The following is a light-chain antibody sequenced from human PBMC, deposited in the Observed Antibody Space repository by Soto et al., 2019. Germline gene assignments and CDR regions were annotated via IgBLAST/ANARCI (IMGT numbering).Light chain of an antibody. CDR3: CSLTTSHTYV. Sequence: QSALTQPASVSGSPGQSITISCTGTSSDIGHYDYVSWYQQHPGKAPKLMIYHVTYRPSGVSNRYSDSKSGNSASLTISGLQADDEVDYYCCSLTTSHTYVFGSGTKVTVL. V-gene: IGLV2-14*03. CDR2: HVT. J-gene: IGLJ1*01. CDR1: SSDIGHYDY.